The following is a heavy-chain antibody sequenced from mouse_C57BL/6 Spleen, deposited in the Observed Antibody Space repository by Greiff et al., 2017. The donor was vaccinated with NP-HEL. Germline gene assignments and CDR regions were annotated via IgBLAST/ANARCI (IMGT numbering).Heavy chain of an antibody. Sequence: VQPKESGPGLVKPSQTVFLTCTVTGISITTGNYRWSWIRQFPGNKLEWIGYIYYSGTITYNPSLTSRTTITRDTPKNQFFLEMNSLTAEDTATYYCARDAGQLRLLYFDYWGQGTTLTVSS. CDR2: IYYSGTI. J-gene: IGHJ2*01. CDR1: GISITTGNYR. V-gene: IGHV3-5*01. CDR3: ARDAGQLRLLYFDY. D-gene: IGHD3-2*02.